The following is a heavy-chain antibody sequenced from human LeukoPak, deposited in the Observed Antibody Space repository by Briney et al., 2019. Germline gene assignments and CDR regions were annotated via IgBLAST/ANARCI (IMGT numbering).Heavy chain of an antibody. J-gene: IGHJ3*02. V-gene: IGHV3-23*01. D-gene: IGHD5-18*01. CDR1: GFTFSSYA. CDR3: ASLEGYSYGTGAFDI. CDR2: ISGSGGST. Sequence: GGSLRLSCAASGFTFSSYAMSWVRQAPGKGLEWVSAISGSGGSTYYADSVKGRFTISRDNSKNTLYLQMNSLRAEGTAVYYCASLEGYSYGTGAFDIWGQGTMVTVSS.